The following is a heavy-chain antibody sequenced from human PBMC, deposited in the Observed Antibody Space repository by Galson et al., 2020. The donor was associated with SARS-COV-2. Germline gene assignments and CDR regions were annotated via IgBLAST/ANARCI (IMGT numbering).Heavy chain of an antibody. D-gene: IGHD3-3*01. CDR1: GFSLTTNGVG. CDR2: IYWNDDK. V-gene: IGHV2-5*01. CDR3: AMSAPPTLAFFGVVVVKDYVEY. Sequence: ESGPTLVKPTQTLTLTCTFSGFSLTTNGVGVGWIRQPPGKALEWLALIYWNDDKRYSPSLKSRLTITKDTSKNQVVLTMPNMDPVDTATYFCAMSAPPTLAFFGVVVVKDYVEYGGQGTLVTVSS. J-gene: IGHJ4*02.